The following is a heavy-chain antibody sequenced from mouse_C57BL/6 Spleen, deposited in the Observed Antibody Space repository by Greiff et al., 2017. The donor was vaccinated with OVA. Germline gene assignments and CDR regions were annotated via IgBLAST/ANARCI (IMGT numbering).Heavy chain of an antibody. CDR3: ANYYGSSYAMDY. CDR1: GYTFTSYW. V-gene: IGHV1-55*01. Sequence: VQLQQPGAELVKPGASVKMSCKASGYTFTSYWITWVKQRPGQGLEWIGDIYPGSGSTNYNEKFKSKATLTVDTSSSTACMQLSSLTSEDSAVYYCANYYGSSYAMDYWGQGTSVTVSS. D-gene: IGHD1-1*01. CDR2: IYPGSGST. J-gene: IGHJ4*01.